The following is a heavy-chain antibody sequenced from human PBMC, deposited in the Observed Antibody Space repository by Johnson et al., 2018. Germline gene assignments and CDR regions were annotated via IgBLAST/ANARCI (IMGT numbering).Heavy chain of an antibody. D-gene: IGHD3-10*01. J-gene: IGHJ6*03. CDR3: ARGLRGIMGGFYYYYMDV. CDR2: VFYSGDT. V-gene: IGHV4-59*11. Sequence: QVQLQESGPGLVKSLETLSLICTISGGSISRHSWSWIRQSPGKGLEWIGNVFYSGDTNYNPSLKSRVTISADTSKNQVSLKLRSVTAADTAMYYWARGLRGIMGGFYYYYMDVWGKGTTVTVSS. CDR1: GGSISRHS.